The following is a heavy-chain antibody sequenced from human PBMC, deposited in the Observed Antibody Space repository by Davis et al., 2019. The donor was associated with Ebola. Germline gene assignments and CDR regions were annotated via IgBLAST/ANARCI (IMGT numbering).Heavy chain of an antibody. CDR1: GGSISSGTFS. CDR3: ARRGGGRCHDYREI. J-gene: IGHJ4*02. CDR2: ISHSGTT. Sequence: PSETLSLTCAVSGGSISSGTFSWSWIRQPPGKGLERIGSISHSGTTNYNPSLKSRVIISIDTSKNQFSLNLNSVTAADTAVYYCARRGGGRCHDYREIWAQGTLVTVS. V-gene: IGHV4-30-2*01. D-gene: IGHD4-17*01.